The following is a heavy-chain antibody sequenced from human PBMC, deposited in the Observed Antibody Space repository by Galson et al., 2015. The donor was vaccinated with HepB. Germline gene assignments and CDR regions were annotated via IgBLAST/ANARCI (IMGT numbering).Heavy chain of an antibody. Sequence: KPSQTLSLTCTVSGYSISSGYYWSWIRQPPGKGLEWIGSIYHSGSTYYNPSLKSRVTISVDTSKNQFSLKLSSVTAADTAVYYCARVELVLVGAIDYWGQGTLVTVSS. CDR3: ARVELVLVGAIDY. D-gene: IGHD1-26*01. CDR1: GYSISSGYY. V-gene: IGHV4-38-2*02. J-gene: IGHJ4*02. CDR2: IYHSGST.